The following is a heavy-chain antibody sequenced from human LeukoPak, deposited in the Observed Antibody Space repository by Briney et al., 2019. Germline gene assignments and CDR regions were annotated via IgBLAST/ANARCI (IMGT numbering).Heavy chain of an antibody. D-gene: IGHD3-9*01. J-gene: IGHJ4*02. CDR2: INSDGSTT. Sequence: GGSLRLSCAASEFTINNYWMHWVRQAPGEGRVWVSRINSDGSTTNYAGSVKGRFTISRDNAKNTLYLQMNSLQAEDTGVYYCTRGNSGYRNFDCWGQGTLVTVSS. V-gene: IGHV3-74*01. CDR1: EFTINNYW. CDR3: TRGNSGYRNFDC.